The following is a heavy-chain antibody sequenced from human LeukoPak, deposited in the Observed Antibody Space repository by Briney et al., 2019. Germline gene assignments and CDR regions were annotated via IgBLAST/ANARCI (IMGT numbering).Heavy chain of an antibody. CDR3: ARRLRYFNWFDP. V-gene: IGHV4-59*01. D-gene: IGHD3-9*01. CDR2: IYYSGST. CDR1: GGSISSYY. J-gene: IGHJ5*02. Sequence: RPSETLSLTCTVSGGSISSYYWSWIRQPPGKGLEWIGYIYYSGSTNYNPSLKSRVTISVDTSKNQFSLKLSSVTAADTAVYYCARRLRYFNWFDPWGQGTLVTVSS.